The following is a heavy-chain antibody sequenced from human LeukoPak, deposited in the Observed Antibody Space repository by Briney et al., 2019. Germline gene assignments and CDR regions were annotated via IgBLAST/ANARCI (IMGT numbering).Heavy chain of an antibody. Sequence: SETLSLTCTVSGGSISDYYWSWIRQPAGKGLEWIGRVHTSGSTNYNPSLKSRVTMSVDTSKNQFSLRLSTVTAADPAVYYCARDLYGDYGVFDYWGQGTLVTVSS. D-gene: IGHD4-17*01. J-gene: IGHJ4*02. CDR3: ARDLYGDYGVFDY. CDR1: GGSISDYY. V-gene: IGHV4-4*07. CDR2: VHTSGST.